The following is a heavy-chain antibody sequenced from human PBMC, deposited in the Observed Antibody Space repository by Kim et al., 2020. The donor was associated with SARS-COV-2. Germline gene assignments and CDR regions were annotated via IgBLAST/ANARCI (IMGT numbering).Heavy chain of an antibody. J-gene: IGHJ6*02. CDR3: ARDKKHYGMDV. CDR2: T. Sequence: TNYPPTPKSRVTRSVDTSNDQFSLKLSSVTAADTAVYYWARDKKHYGMDVWGQGTTVTVSS. V-gene: IGHV4-59*01.